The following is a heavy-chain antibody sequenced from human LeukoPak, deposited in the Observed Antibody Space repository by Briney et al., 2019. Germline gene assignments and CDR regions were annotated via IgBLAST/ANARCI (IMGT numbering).Heavy chain of an antibody. V-gene: IGHV4-59*08. Sequence: PSETLSLTCTVSGGSISSYYWSWIRQPPGKGLEWIGYIYYSGSTNYNPSLKSRVTISVDTSKNQFSLKLSSVTAADTAVYYCARSGLTSTIFGVVKFTIYYFDYWGQGTLVTVSS. CDR3: ARSGLTSTIFGVVKFTIYYFDY. CDR1: GGSISSYY. J-gene: IGHJ4*02. D-gene: IGHD3-3*01. CDR2: IYYSGST.